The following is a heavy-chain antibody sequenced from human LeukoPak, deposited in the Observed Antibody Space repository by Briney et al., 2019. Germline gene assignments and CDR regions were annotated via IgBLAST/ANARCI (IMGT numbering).Heavy chain of an antibody. V-gene: IGHV4-59*08. CDR2: IYYSGST. CDR1: GGSISSYY. J-gene: IGHJ6*02. Sequence: PSETLSLTCTVSGGSISSYYWSWIRQPPGKGLEWIGYIYYSGSTDSNPSLKSRVTISVDTSKNQFSLKLSSVTAADTAVYYCARHGRSWYGMDVWGQGTTVTVSS. CDR3: ARHGRSWYGMDV. D-gene: IGHD6-13*01.